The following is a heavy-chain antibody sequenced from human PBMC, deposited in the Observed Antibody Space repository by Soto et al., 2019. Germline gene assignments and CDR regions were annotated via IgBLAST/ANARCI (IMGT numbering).Heavy chain of an antibody. Sequence: ASVKVSCKASGYTFTSYGISWVRQAPGQGLEWMGWISAYNGNTNYAQKLQGRVTMTTDTSTSTAYMELRSLRSDDTAVYYCARVWALYGSWLSSQYYGMDVWGQGTTVTVSS. CDR1: GYTFTSYG. CDR3: ARVWALYGSWLSSQYYGMDV. J-gene: IGHJ6*02. D-gene: IGHD6-13*01. V-gene: IGHV1-18*01. CDR2: ISAYNGNT.